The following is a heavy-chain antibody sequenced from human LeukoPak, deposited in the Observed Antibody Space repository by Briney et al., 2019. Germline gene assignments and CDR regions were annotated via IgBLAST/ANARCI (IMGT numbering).Heavy chain of an antibody. V-gene: IGHV3-49*04. CDR3: SVHSSSSWYYYFDY. D-gene: IGHD6-6*01. J-gene: IGHJ4*02. CDR1: GFTFGDYA. CDR2: IRSKAYGGTT. Sequence: PGGSLRLSCTASGFTFGDYAMSWVRQAPGKGLEWVGFIRSKAYGGTTEYAASVKGRFTISRDDSKSIAYLQMNSLKTEDTAVYYCSVHSSSSWYYYFDYWGQGTLVTVSS.